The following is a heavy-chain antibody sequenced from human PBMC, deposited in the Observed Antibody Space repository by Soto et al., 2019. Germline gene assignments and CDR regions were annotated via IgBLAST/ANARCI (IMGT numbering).Heavy chain of an antibody. Sequence: EVQLVESGGGLVQPGGSLRLSCAASGFTFSSYWMSWVRQAPGKGLEWVANIKQDGSEKYYVDSVKGRFTISRDNAKNSLYLQMNSLRAEDTAVYYCARDYIAAAVSYFDYWGQGTLVTVSS. CDR3: ARDYIAAAVSYFDY. V-gene: IGHV3-7*03. D-gene: IGHD6-13*01. CDR2: IKQDGSEK. CDR1: GFTFSSYW. J-gene: IGHJ4*02.